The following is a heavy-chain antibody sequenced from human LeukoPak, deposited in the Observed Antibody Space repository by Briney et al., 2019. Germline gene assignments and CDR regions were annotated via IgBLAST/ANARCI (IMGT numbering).Heavy chain of an antibody. CDR2: MNPNNGIT. CDR3: ARGIDAGVDF. J-gene: IGHJ4*02. V-gene: IGHV1-8*01. D-gene: IGHD7-27*01. Sequence: GASVKVSCKASGYTFTNLDINWVRLATGQGREWMGWMNPNNGITDHAQKFQGRVAMTRDTSTGTAYMELSSLTFEDTAVYYCARGIDAGVDFWGQGTLVTVSS. CDR1: GYTFTNLD.